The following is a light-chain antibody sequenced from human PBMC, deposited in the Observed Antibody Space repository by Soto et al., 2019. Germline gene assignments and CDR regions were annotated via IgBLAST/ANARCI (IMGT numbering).Light chain of an antibody. Sequence: DIVMTQSPLSLPVTPGEPASISCRSSQSLLHSNGYNYLDWYLQKPGQSPQLLIYLGSNRASGVPDRFSGSGXGTDFTLKISRVEAEXXXXXXXXQALQTSYTFGQGTKLEIK. V-gene: IGKV2-28*01. J-gene: IGKJ2*01. CDR1: QSLLHSNGYNY. CDR2: LGS. CDR3: XQALQTSYT.